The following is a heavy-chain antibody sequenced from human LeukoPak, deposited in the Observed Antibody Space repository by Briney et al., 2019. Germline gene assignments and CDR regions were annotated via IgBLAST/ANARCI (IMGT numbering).Heavy chain of an antibody. CDR3: ARVGYGYYGMDV. CDR2: MNPNSGNT. Sequence: ASVKVSRKASGYTFTSYDINWVRQATGQGLEWMGWMNPNSGNTGYAQKFQGRVTMTRNTSISTAYMELSSLRSEDTAVYYCARVGYGYYGMDVWGQGTTVTVSS. CDR1: GYTFTSYD. V-gene: IGHV1-8*01. J-gene: IGHJ6*02. D-gene: IGHD3-10*01.